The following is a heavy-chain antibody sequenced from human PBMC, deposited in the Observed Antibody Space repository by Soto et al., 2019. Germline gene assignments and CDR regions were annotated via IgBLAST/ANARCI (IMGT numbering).Heavy chain of an antibody. Sequence: SLRLSCAASGFTLSSYAMSWVRQAPGKGLEWVSAISGSGGSTYYADSVKGRFTISRDNSKNTLYLQMNSLRAEDTAVYYCAKPHYYDSSGYHTLGAFDIWGQGTMVTVSS. CDR3: AKPHYYDSSGYHTLGAFDI. CDR1: GFTLSSYA. CDR2: ISGSGGST. D-gene: IGHD3-22*01. V-gene: IGHV3-23*01. J-gene: IGHJ3*02.